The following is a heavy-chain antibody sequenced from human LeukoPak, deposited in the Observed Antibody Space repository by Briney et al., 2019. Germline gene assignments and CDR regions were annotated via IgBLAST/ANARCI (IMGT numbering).Heavy chain of an antibody. J-gene: IGHJ4*02. CDR2: ISGSGGST. CDR3: AKASYGDYVDFDY. Sequence: PGGSLRLSCAASGSTVSSNYMSWVRQAPGKGLEWVSAISGSGGSTYYADSVKGRFTISRDNSKNTLYLQMNSLRAEDTAVYYCAKASYGDYVDFDYWGQGTLVTVSS. D-gene: IGHD4-17*01. CDR1: GSTVSSNY. V-gene: IGHV3-23*01.